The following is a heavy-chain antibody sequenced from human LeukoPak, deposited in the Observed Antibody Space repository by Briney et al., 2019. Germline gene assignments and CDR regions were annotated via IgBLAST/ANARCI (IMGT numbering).Heavy chain of an antibody. V-gene: IGHV4-39*07. D-gene: IGHD1-26*01. Sequence: SETLSLTCSVSGDSIDSVSYYWGWIRQAPGKGPEWIASIDYSGRTFYNPSLKSRVTISVDTSKNQFSLKLSSVTAADTAVYYCARVSSGSYNRFDYWGQGTLVTVSS. J-gene: IGHJ4*02. CDR2: IDYSGRT. CDR3: ARVSSGSYNRFDY. CDR1: GDSIDSVSYY.